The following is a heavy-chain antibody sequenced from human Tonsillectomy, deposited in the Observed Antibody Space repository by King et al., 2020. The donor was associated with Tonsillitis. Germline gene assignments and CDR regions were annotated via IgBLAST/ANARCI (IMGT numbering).Heavy chain of an antibody. CDR1: GYTFTNYY. J-gene: IGHJ6*02. D-gene: IGHD1-26*01. CDR2: INPSGGST. Sequence: QLVQSGAEVKKPGASVKVSCKASGYTFTNYYMHWVRQAPGQGLEWMGIINPSGGSTSYAQKFQGRVTMTRDTFTSAVYMELSSLRSEDTAVYYCARDRHGEPGSRGGMDVWGQGTTVTVSS. CDR3: ARDRHGEPGSRGGMDV. V-gene: IGHV1-46*03.